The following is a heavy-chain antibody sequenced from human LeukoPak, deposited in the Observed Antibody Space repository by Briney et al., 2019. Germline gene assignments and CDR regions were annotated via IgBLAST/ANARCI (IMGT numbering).Heavy chain of an antibody. J-gene: IGHJ3*02. Sequence: SETLSRTCSVSGGSVSSYYWSWIRQPPGKGLEWIGFFHDGGSTVYNPSFKSRVTISVDTSKNQVYLKLTSVTAADTAVYFCAKFYFDRSGYYDVFDIWGQGTMVTVSS. CDR2: FHDGGST. CDR3: AKFYFDRSGYYDVFDI. V-gene: IGHV4-59*02. CDR1: GGSVSSYY. D-gene: IGHD3-22*01.